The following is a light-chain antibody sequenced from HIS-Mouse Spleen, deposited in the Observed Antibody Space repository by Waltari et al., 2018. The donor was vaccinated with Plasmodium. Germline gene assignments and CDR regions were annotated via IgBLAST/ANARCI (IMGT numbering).Light chain of an antibody. J-gene: IGLJ2*01. CDR2: EVS. CDR1: SSDVGGYNY. CDR3: SSYAGSNKLV. Sequence: QSALTQPPSASGSPGQSVTISCTGTSSDVGGYNYVSWYQQHPGKAPKLMIYEVSKRPSGVPVRFSGSKSGNTASLTVSGLQAEDEADYYCSSYAGSNKLVFGGGTKLTVL. V-gene: IGLV2-8*01.